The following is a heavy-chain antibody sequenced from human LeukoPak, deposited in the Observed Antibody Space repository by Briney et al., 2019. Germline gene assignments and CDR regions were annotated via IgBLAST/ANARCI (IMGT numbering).Heavy chain of an antibody. CDR3: ARDGTAAGLYFDL. Sequence: PGGSLRLSCAVSGFTFSDYWMSWVRQAPGKGLEWVASIRQDGGEKSYVDSVKGRLTISRDNTKHSLYLQMSSLRAKDTGVYYCARDGTAAGLYFDLWGQGTLVTVSS. D-gene: IGHD6-13*01. CDR1: GFTFSDYW. V-gene: IGHV3-7*01. J-gene: IGHJ4*02. CDR2: IRQDGGEK.